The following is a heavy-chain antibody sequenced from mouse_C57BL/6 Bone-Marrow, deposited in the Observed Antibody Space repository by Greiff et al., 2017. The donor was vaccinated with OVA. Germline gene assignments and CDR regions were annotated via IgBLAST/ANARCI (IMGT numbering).Heavy chain of an antibody. CDR1: GFTFSSYA. D-gene: IGHD1-1*01. CDR2: ISSGGDYI. J-gene: IGHJ3*01. CDR3: TRGNYGSSLAWFAY. Sequence: EVQRVESGEGLVKPGGSLKLSCAASGFTFSSYAMSWVRQTPEKRLEWVAYISSGGDYIYYADTVKGRFTISRDNARNTLYLQMSSLKSEDTAMYYCTRGNYGSSLAWFAYWGQGTLVTVSA. V-gene: IGHV5-9-1*02.